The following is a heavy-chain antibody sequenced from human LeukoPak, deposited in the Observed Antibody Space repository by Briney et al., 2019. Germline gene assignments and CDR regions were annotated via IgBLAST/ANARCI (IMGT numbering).Heavy chain of an antibody. V-gene: IGHV1-2*02. D-gene: IGHD4-23*01. Sequence: ASVKVSCKASGYTFTGYYMHWVRQAPGQGLEWMGWINPNSGGTNYAQKFQGRATMTRDTSISTAYMELSRLRSDGTAVNYCAIRRFFYGGNTQLDYWGERTPGTVSS. CDR3: AIRRFFYGGNTQLDY. CDR1: GYTFTGYY. CDR2: INPNSGGT. J-gene: IGHJ4*02.